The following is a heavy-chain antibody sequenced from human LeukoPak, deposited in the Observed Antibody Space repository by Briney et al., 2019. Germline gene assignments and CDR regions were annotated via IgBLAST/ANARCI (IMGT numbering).Heavy chain of an antibody. Sequence: PSETLSLTCAVHGGSFSGYYWTWVRQPPGKGLEWIGEIIHSGVTNYNPSLKSRHTISLSPSKSQFSLKLTSVTAADTALYYCARGPVYGSGSYLPDYWGQGTLVTVSS. V-gene: IGHV4-34*01. J-gene: IGHJ4*02. CDR3: ARGPVYGSGSYLPDY. CDR1: GGSFSGYY. CDR2: IIHSGVT. D-gene: IGHD3-10*01.